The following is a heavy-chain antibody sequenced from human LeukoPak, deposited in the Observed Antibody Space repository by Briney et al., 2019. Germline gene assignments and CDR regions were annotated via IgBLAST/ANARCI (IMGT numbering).Heavy chain of an antibody. J-gene: IGHJ4*02. D-gene: IGHD1/OR15-1a*01. Sequence: SETLSLTCTVSGGSISSSSYYWGWIRQPPGKGLEWIGSIYYSGSTYYNPSLKSRVTISVDTSKNQFSLKLSSVTAADTAVYYCARLHVLNNSVLHHFDRWGQGTLVTVSS. CDR1: GGSISSSSYY. CDR3: ARLHVLNNSVLHHFDR. V-gene: IGHV4-39*01. CDR2: IYYSGST.